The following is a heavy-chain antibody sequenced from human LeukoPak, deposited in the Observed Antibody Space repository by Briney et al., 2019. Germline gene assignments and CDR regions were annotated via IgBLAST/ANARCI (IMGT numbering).Heavy chain of an antibody. V-gene: IGHV4-39*01. CDR1: GGSISSSSYY. Sequence: SETLSLTCTVSGGSISSSSYYWGWIRQPPGTGLEWIGSIYYSGSTYYNPSLKSRVTISVDTSKNQFSLKLSSVTAADTAVYYCARNFHGAGAYYFDYWGQGTLVTVSS. J-gene: IGHJ4*02. CDR3: ARNFHGAGAYYFDY. CDR2: IYYSGST. D-gene: IGHD1-14*01.